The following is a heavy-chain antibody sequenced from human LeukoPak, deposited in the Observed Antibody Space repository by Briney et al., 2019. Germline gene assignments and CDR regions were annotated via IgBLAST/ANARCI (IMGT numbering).Heavy chain of an antibody. Sequence: QPGRSLRLSCGASGFIFSNYGMHWVRQAPGKGLEWVAVISYGGSNNYYADSVKGRFTISRDNSKNTLYLQMNSLRAEDTAVYYCARDRGYDTSGNYYEWLYWGQGTLVTVSS. D-gene: IGHD3-22*01. J-gene: IGHJ4*02. CDR2: ISYGGSNN. CDR3: ARDRGYDTSGNYYEWLY. CDR1: GFIFSNYG. V-gene: IGHV3-30*03.